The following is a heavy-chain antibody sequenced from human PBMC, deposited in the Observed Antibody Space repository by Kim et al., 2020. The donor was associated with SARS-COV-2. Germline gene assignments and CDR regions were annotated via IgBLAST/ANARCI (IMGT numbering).Heavy chain of an antibody. V-gene: IGHV3-74*01. D-gene: IGHD5-18*01. CDR3: ARGGNGYTYGYGDY. CDR2: ISTHGSTT. J-gene: IGHJ4*02. CDR1: GFTFSSYW. Sequence: GGSLRLSCVASGFTFSSYWMHWVRQVPGKGLVWVSRISTHGSTTDYADSVKGRFTISRDNAKNTLYLQMNSLTVEDTAVYYCARGGNGYTYGYGDYWGQGTLVTVSS.